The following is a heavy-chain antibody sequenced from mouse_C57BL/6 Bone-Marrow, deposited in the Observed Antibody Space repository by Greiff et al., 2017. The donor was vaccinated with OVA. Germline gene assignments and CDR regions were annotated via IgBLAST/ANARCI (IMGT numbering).Heavy chain of an antibody. CDR1: GFNIKNTY. Sequence: EVQVVESVAELVRPGASVKLSCTASGFNIKNTYMHWVKQRPEQGLEWIGRIDPANGNTKYAPKFQGKATITADTSSNTAYLQLSSLTSEDTAIYYCARSGDYYGYLLYAMDYWGQGTSITVSS. J-gene: IGHJ4*01. CDR3: ARSGDYYGYLLYAMDY. V-gene: IGHV14-3*01. D-gene: IGHD2-2*01. CDR2: IDPANGNT.